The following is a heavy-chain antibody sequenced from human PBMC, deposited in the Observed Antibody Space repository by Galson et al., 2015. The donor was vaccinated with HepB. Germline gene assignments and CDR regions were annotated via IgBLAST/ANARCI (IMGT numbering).Heavy chain of an antibody. V-gene: IGHV3-48*03. Sequence: SLRLSCAASGFTFSDYEMNWVRQAPGKGLEWVSYISGGGYTIYYADSVKGRFTISRDSAKNSLYLQMNSLRVEDTAVYYCARDIQPGGIVGYYSGMDVWGQGTTVTVSS. CDR2: ISGGGYTI. CDR3: ARDIQPGGIVGYYSGMDV. CDR1: GFTFSDYE. J-gene: IGHJ6*02. D-gene: IGHD2-15*01.